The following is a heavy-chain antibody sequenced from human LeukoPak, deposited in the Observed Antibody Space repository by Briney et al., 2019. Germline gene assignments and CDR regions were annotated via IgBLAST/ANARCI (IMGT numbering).Heavy chain of an antibody. CDR3: ARGGNIVVVPAAAPRLDP. CDR1: GGSFSGYY. J-gene: IGHJ5*02. Sequence: SETLSLTCALYGGSFSGYYWSWIRQPPGKGLEWIGEINHSGSTNYNPSLKSRITISVDTSKNQFSLKLSSVTAADTAVYYCARGGNIVVVPAAAPRLDPWGQGTLVTVSS. D-gene: IGHD2-2*01. CDR2: INHSGST. V-gene: IGHV4-34*01.